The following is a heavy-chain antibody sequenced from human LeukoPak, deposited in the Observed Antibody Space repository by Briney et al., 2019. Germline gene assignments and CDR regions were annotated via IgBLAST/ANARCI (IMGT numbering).Heavy chain of an antibody. D-gene: IGHD1-1*01. V-gene: IGHV4-39*02. Sequence: PSETLSLTCTVSGGSISSSSYYWGWIRQPPGKGLEWIGTISYSGSTYYNPSLESRVTIPVDTSKSHFSLKLNSVTAADTAVYYCASRSQLERRAEWYYGVDVWGPGTTVTVSS. J-gene: IGHJ6*02. CDR1: GGSISSSSYY. CDR3: ASRSQLERRAEWYYGVDV. CDR2: ISYSGST.